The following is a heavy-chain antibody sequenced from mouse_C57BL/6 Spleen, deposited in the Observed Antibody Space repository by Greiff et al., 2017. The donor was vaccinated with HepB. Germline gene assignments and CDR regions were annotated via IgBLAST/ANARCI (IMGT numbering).Heavy chain of an antibody. D-gene: IGHD1-1*01. CDR3: ARYEVITTVVPYAMDY. V-gene: IGHV1-26*01. J-gene: IGHJ4*01. Sequence: VQLQQSGPELVKPGASVKISCKASGYTFTDYYMNWVKQSHGKSLEWIGDINPNNGGTSYNQKFKGKATLTVDKSSSTAYMELRSLTSEDSAVYYCARYEVITTVVPYAMDYWGQGTSVTVSS. CDR2: INPNNGGT. CDR1: GYTFTDYY.